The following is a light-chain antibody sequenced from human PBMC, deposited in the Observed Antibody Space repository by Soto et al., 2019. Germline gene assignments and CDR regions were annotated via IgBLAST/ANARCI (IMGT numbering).Light chain of an antibody. Sequence: AIQMTQSPSSLSASVWDRVTINCRASQGIRDDLGWYQQKPGKAPKVLIYAASSLQSGVPPRFSGSGSGTDFTLTISSLQPEDFATYYCQQTLSFPPTFGQGTKVDI. J-gene: IGKJ1*01. CDR1: QGIRDD. CDR2: AAS. CDR3: QQTLSFPPT. V-gene: IGKV1-6*01.